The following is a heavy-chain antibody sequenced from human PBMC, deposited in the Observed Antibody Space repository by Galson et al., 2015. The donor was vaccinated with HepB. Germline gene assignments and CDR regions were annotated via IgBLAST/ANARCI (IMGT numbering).Heavy chain of an antibody. CDR3: TGDRKGGYGPFDH. CDR2: IRSKAYGGTT. V-gene: IGHV3-49*03. J-gene: IGHJ4*02. Sequence: SLRLSCAASGFTFGDYTMSWFRQAPGKGLEWVGSIRSKAYGGTTEYVASVKRRFTISRHDSKSIAYLQINSLKTEDTAVYYCTGDRKGGYGPFDHRGQGTLVTVSS. D-gene: IGHD5-12*01. CDR1: GFTFGDYT.